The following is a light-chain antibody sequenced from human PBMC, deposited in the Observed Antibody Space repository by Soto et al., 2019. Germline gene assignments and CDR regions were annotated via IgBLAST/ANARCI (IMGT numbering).Light chain of an antibody. CDR1: QSVSNN. CDR3: QQYGSSQWT. CDR2: GAS. V-gene: IGKV3-20*01. Sequence: EMVMTQSPATLSVSPGERATLSCRASQSVSNNLAWYQQKPGQAPRLLIYGASSRATGIPDRFSGSGSGTDFTLTISRLEPEDFAVYYCQQYGSSQWTFGQGTKVEIK. J-gene: IGKJ1*01.